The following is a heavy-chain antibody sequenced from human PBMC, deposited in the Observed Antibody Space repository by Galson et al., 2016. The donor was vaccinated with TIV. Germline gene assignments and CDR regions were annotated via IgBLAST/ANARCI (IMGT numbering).Heavy chain of an antibody. CDR2: IIPLFGEA. V-gene: IGHV1-69*13. Sequence: SVKASCKASGGTFSSFVVTWVRQAPGQGLEWMGGIIPLFGEAHYAQKFQGRVTISADESTSTVYMGLRRLRSGDTAVYYCAKCRNTAMDTYYYYYGLDVWGQGATVTVSS. D-gene: IGHD5-18*01. CDR3: AKCRNTAMDTYYYYYGLDV. CDR1: GGTFSSFV. J-gene: IGHJ6*02.